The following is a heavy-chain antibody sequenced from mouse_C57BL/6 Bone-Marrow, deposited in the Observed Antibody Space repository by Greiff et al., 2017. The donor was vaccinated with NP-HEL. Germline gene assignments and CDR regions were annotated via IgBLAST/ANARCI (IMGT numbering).Heavy chain of an antibody. CDR1: GYTFTSYW. V-gene: IGHV1-64*01. J-gene: IGHJ4*01. CDR3: ASPIYYYGSSFLDYAMDY. D-gene: IGHD1-1*01. CDR2: IHPNSGST. Sequence: ASVKLSCKASGYTFTSYWMHWVKQRPGQGLEWIGMIHPNSGSTNYNEKFKSKATLTVDKSSSTAYMQLSSLTSEDSAVYYCASPIYYYGSSFLDYAMDYWGQGTSVTVSS.